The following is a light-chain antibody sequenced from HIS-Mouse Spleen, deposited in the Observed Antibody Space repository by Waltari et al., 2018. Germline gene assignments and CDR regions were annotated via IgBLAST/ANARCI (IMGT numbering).Light chain of an antibody. CDR2: GAP. Sequence: AIQLTQSPSSLSASVGDRFTITCRASQGISSALALYQQKPGKAPKLMIYGAPSLESGVPSRCSGSGSGTDFTLTISSLQPEDFATYYCQQFNSYPHEVTFGPGTKVDIK. J-gene: IGKJ3*01. CDR3: QQFNSYPHEVT. CDR1: QGISSA. V-gene: IGKV1-13*02.